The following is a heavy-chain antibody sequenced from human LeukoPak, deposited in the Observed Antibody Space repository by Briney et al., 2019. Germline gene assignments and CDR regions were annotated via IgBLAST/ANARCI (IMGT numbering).Heavy chain of an antibody. CDR1: GDSVSSNSAA. Sequence: SQTLSLTCAISGDSVSSNSAAWNWIRQSPSRGLKWLGRTYYRSKWYNDYAVSVKSRITINPDTSKNQFSLQLNSVTPEDTAVYYCARDHGQQVATRPYYYYYMDVWGKGTTVTVSS. V-gene: IGHV6-1*01. D-gene: IGHD5-12*01. J-gene: IGHJ6*03. CDR2: TYYRSKWYN. CDR3: ARDHGQQVATRPYYYYYMDV.